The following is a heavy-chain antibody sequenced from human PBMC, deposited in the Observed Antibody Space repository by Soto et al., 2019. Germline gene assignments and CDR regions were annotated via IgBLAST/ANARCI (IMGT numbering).Heavy chain of an antibody. D-gene: IGHD2-2*02. CDR2: TRYSGSN. CDR1: GCSVSSDSFL. J-gene: IGHJ6*02. CDR3: ARGLGYCRGTSCYNCFYALDV. Sequence: SETLSLTCTASGCSVSSDSFLWIWHGQPPGQGLVWIGYTRYSGSNYFNPSLKRLATTTVDTQNTQFFQIQSSVTEEATAVYYYARGLGYCRGTSCYNCFYALDVWGQGTTVTVSS. V-gene: IGHV4-61*01.